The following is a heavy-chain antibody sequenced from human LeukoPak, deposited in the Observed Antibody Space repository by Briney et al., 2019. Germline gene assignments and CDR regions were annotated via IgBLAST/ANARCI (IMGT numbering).Heavy chain of an antibody. J-gene: IGHJ1*01. D-gene: IGHD2-15*01. CDR1: GFTFSSYW. Sequence: AGGSLRLSCAASGFTFSSYWMSWVRQAPGKGLEWVANIKQDGSEKYYVDSVKGRFTISRDNAKNSLYLQMNSLRAEDTAAYYCASLHKYCSGGSCYPGAEYFQHWGQGTLVTVSS. V-gene: IGHV3-7*01. CDR3: ASLHKYCSGGSCYPGAEYFQH. CDR2: IKQDGSEK.